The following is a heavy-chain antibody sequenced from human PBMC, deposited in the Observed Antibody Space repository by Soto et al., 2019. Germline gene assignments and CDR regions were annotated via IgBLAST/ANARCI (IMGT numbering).Heavy chain of an antibody. J-gene: IGHJ5*02. CDR1: GYTFTNYG. CDR3: ARSQGSDPFDP. CDR2: ISPYNGNT. D-gene: IGHD6-25*01. Sequence: QVQLVQSGAEVKKPGASVKVSCKASGYTFTNYGINWVRQAPGQGLEWMGWISPYNGNTKYAQNLQGRATMTTDTSTTTAYMELRSLRSDDTAVYYCARSQGSDPFDPWGQGTLVTVSS. V-gene: IGHV1-18*04.